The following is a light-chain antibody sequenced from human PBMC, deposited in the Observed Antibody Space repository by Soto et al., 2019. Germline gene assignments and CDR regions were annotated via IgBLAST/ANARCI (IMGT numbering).Light chain of an antibody. Sequence: QSALTQPASLSGSPGQSITISCTGTSSDIGAYDYVSWFQQHPGKAPKLMISEVNNRPSGVSNRFSGYKSGNTAYLTISGLQVEDEAEYFCFAFTTNSTHVFRTVTKLTFL. V-gene: IGLV2-14*01. CDR3: FAFTTNSTHV. J-gene: IGLJ1*01. CDR1: SSDIGAYDY. CDR2: EVN.